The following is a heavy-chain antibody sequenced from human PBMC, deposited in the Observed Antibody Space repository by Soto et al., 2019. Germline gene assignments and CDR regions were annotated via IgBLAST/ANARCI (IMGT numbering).Heavy chain of an antibody. Sequence: GGSLRLSCAASGFTFSSYGMHWVRQAPGKGLEWVAVIWYDGSNKYYADSVKGRFTISRDNSKNTLYLQMNSLRAEDTAVYYCARVGTHSMVRGVMSYYFDYWGQGTLVPVSS. J-gene: IGHJ4*02. V-gene: IGHV3-33*01. CDR2: IWYDGSNK. D-gene: IGHD3-10*01. CDR1: GFTFSSYG. CDR3: ARVGTHSMVRGVMSYYFDY.